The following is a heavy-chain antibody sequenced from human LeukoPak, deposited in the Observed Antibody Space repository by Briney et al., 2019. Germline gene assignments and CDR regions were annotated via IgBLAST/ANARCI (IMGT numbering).Heavy chain of an antibody. Sequence: GASVKVSCKASGYTFTDYYMLWVRQAPGQGPEWMGWINPNSGGTKYAQKFQGRVTMTRDTSISTACMELSRLRSDDTAVYYCARLQEMATIPFILEPFDYWGQGTQVTVSS. D-gene: IGHD5-24*01. CDR1: GYTFTDYY. J-gene: IGHJ4*02. CDR3: ARLQEMATIPFILEPFDY. V-gene: IGHV1-2*02. CDR2: INPNSGGT.